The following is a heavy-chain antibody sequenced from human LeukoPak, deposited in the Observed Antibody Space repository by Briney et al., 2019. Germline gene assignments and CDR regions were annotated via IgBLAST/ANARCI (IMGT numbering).Heavy chain of an antibody. CDR2: IYYSGST. CDR1: GYSISRSNW. Sequence: SDTLSLTCAVSGYSISRSNWWGWIRQPPGKGLECIGYIYYSGSTYYNPSLKSRVTMSVDTSKNQFSLRLSSVTAVDTAVYYCATARSGWYYYFDYWGQGTLVTVSS. D-gene: IGHD6-19*01. CDR3: ATARSGWYYYFDY. V-gene: IGHV4-28*01. J-gene: IGHJ4*02.